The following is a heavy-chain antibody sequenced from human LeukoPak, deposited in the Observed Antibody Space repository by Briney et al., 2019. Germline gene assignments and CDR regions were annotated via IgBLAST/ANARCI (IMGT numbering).Heavy chain of an antibody. V-gene: IGHV3-21*01. Sequence: PGGSLRLSCAASGFTFTSFSFNWVRQAPGKGLEWVSSINTVATYIYYADSVRGRFTISRDNAKNSVCLQMDSLRAEHTGVYYCARLRRNGDSGGFYYYYDYWGQGTLVTVSS. CDR3: ARLRRNGDSGGFYYYYDY. D-gene: IGHD3-22*01. CDR1: GFTFTSFS. J-gene: IGHJ4*02. CDR2: INTVATYI.